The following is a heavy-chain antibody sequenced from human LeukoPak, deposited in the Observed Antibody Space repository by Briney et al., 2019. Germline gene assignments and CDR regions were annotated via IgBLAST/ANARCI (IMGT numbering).Heavy chain of an antibody. V-gene: IGHV3-9*01. CDR3: AKDKGLWSGYSYYYYYGMDV. Sequence: PGRSLRLSCAASGFTFDDYAMHWVRQAPGKGLEWVSGISWNSGSIGYADSVKGRFTISRDNAKNSLYLQMNSLRAEDTALYYCAKDKGLWSGYSYYYYYGMDVWGQGTTVTASS. J-gene: IGHJ6*02. D-gene: IGHD3-3*01. CDR1: GFTFDDYA. CDR2: ISWNSGSI.